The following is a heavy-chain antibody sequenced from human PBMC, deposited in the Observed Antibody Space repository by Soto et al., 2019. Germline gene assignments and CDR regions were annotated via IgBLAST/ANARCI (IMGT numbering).Heavy chain of an antibody. CDR2: IYSSGST. V-gene: IGHV4-61*01. CDR3: EREDNYFDP. J-gene: IGHJ5*02. Sequence: SETLSLTCTVSGGSVSSSSYFWSWIRQPPGKGLEWIGYIYSSGSTNYNPSLKSRVTISLDTSKNQFSLKLNSVTPADTAVYYCEREDNYFDPWGQGTLVTVSS. CDR1: GGSVSSSSYF. D-gene: IGHD3-10*01.